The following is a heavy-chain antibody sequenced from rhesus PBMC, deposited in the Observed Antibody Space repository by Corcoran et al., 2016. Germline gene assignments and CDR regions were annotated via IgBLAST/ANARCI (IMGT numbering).Heavy chain of an antibody. CDR3: ARSFYGSSSTLYFDY. J-gene: IGHJ4*01. CDR2: IYGSSGRT. V-gene: IGHV4-160*01. CDR1: GGYFSSYW. D-gene: IGHD4-29*01. Sequence: QVQLQESGPGLVKPSETLSLPCAVSGGYFSSYWWGWIRPPPGKGLEWFGWIYGSSGRTEYNPSLKSRATISRDTSKNQFSLKLSAVTAADTAVYYCARSFYGSSSTLYFDYWGQGVLVTVSS.